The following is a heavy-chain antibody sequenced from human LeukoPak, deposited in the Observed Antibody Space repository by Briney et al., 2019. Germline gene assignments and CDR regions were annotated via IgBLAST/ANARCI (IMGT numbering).Heavy chain of an antibody. Sequence: SETLSLTCTVSGYSISSGYYWGWIRQPPGKGLEWIGSIYYSGSTTYKPSLKSRVTISADTSKNQFSLKVNSVTAADTAIYYCARDRRYNSTLSGVDIWGQGTTVIVSS. D-gene: IGHD2/OR15-2a*01. CDR3: ARDRRYNSTLSGVDI. CDR2: IYYSGST. V-gene: IGHV4-38-2*02. J-gene: IGHJ6*02. CDR1: GYSISSGYY.